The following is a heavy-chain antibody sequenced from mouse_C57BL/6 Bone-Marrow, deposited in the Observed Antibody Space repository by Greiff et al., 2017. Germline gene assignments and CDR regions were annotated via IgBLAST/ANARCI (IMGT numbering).Heavy chain of an antibody. V-gene: IGHV1-62-2*01. CDR2: FYPGSGST. D-gene: IGHD3-3*01. J-gene: IGHJ3*01. Sequence: VKLMESGAELVKPGASVKLSCKASGYTFTEYSIHWVKQRSGQGLEWIGWFYPGSGSTKYNEKFKDKATLTADKSSSTAYMQLSRLSSEDSAVYFYEGDGDLSSWFAYWGQGTLVTVSA. CDR3: EGDGDLSSWFAY. CDR1: GYTFTEYS.